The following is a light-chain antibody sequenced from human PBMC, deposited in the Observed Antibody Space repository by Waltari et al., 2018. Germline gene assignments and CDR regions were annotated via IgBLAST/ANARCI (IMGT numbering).Light chain of an antibody. CDR1: SSNIGNNY. CDR3: ATWDSSLSGGV. J-gene: IGLJ2*01. V-gene: IGLV1-51*01. CDR2: DKN. Sequence: HSVLTQPPSVSAAPGQDVTIFCSGSSSNIGNNYVSWYQQVPGTAPKLRIFDKNDRPSGSPDRSARAKSGTSPTLDITGLQTGDEAHYYCATWDSSLSGGVFGGGTKVTVL.